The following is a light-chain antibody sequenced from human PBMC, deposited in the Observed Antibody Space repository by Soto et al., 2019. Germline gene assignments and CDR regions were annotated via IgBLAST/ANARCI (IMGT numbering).Light chain of an antibody. Sequence: DIQMTQSPSTLSASVGDRVTITCRASQSISSWLAWYQQKPGKAPKLLIHRASNLESGVPSTFSGSGSGTEFTLTFSSLQPDDYATYYCQQYNTYPWTFGQGAKVE. CDR3: QQYNTYPWT. CDR1: QSISSW. CDR2: RAS. J-gene: IGKJ1*01. V-gene: IGKV1-5*03.